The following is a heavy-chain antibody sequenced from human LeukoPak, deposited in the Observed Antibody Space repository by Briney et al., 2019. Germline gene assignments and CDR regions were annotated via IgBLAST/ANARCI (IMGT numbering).Heavy chain of an antibody. D-gene: IGHD2-15*01. CDR1: GFTFSSYS. V-gene: IGHV3-20*04. Sequence: GGSLRLSCAASGFTFSSYSMNWVRQAPGKGLEWVSGINWNGGSTGYADSEKGRFTISRDNAKNSLYLQMNSLRAEDTAVYYCARVGCSGGSCYVYFQHWGQGTLVTVSS. J-gene: IGHJ1*01. CDR2: INWNGGST. CDR3: ARVGCSGGSCYVYFQH.